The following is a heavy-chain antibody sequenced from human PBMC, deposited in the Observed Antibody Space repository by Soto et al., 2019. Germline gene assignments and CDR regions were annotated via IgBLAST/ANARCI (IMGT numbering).Heavy chain of an antibody. J-gene: IGHJ4*02. Sequence: SETLSLTCTVSGGSISSGDYYWSWIRQPPGKGLEWIGYIYYSGSTYYNPSLKSRVTISVDTSKNQFSLKLSSVTAADTALYYCAKDISQLVALVWDYWGQGTLVTVSS. D-gene: IGHD6-13*01. CDR2: IYYSGST. CDR1: GGSISSGDYY. V-gene: IGHV4-30-4*01. CDR3: AKDISQLVALVWDY.